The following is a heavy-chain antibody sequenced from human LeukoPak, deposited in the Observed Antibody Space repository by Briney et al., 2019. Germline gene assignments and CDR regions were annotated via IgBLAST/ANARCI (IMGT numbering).Heavy chain of an antibody. CDR1: GASFNSDDQY. CDR2: IHPSGML. D-gene: IGHD3-22*01. J-gene: IGHJ4*02. Sequence: SETLSLTCTVSGASFNSDDQYWNWTRQSPAKGLEWIGSIHPSGMLYNNPSLESRVTMSRDTSKNQFSLNLNSVTAADTAVYFCSRGLDSRKLGYWGQGILVTVSS. V-gene: IGHV4-31*03. CDR3: SRGLDSRKLGY.